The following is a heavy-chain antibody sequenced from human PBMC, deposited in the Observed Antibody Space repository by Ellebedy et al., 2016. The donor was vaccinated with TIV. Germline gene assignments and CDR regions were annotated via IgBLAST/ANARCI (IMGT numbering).Heavy chain of an antibody. V-gene: IGHV3-48*01. D-gene: IGHD1-1*01. CDR3: ARDKGAITTTLYFDY. CDR2: ISSSSSTR. CDR1: GFTFSSYS. J-gene: IGHJ4*02. Sequence: PGGSLRLSCAASGFTFSSYSMNWVRQAPGKGLEWVSYISSSSSTRYYADSVKGRFTISRDNSKNTLYLQLNSLRADDTAVYYCARDKGAITTTLYFDYWGQGTLVTVSS.